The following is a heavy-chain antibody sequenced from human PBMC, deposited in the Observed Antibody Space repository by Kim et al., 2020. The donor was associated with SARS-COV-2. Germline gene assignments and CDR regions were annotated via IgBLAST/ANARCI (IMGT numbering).Heavy chain of an antibody. V-gene: IGHV3-9*01. D-gene: IGHD6-6*01. CDR1: GFTFGDFA. CDR3: AKDLVSSSFRAFHI. Sequence: GGSLRLSCAASGFTFGDFAMHWVRQVPGKGLEWVSGLSWNSGAIGYADSVKGRFTISRHNAENSLYLQMNSLRAEDTAFYYCAKDLVSSSFRAFHIWGQGTVVTVSS. CDR2: LSWNSGAI. J-gene: IGHJ3*02.